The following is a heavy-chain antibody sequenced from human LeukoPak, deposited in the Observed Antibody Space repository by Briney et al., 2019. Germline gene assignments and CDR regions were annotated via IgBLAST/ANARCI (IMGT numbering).Heavy chain of an antibody. CDR3: ARLGEYSGYDY. CDR1: GGSLSSGSYY. Sequence: SETLSLTCTVSGGSLSSGSYYWDWIRQPPGKGLEWIGGIYYSGITHYSPSLKSRVTISVDTSKNQFSLKLSSVTAADTALYYCARLGEYSGYDYWGQGTLVTVSS. V-gene: IGHV4-39*01. D-gene: IGHD5-12*01. J-gene: IGHJ4*02. CDR2: IYYSGIT.